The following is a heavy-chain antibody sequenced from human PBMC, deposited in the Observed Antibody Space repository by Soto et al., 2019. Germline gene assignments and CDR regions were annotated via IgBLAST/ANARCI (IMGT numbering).Heavy chain of an antibody. CDR1: SGSINSFY. Sequence: HSETLSLTCTVSSGSINSFYWSWIRQPAGKGLEWIGRIHSSGTTNYNPSLKSRVTMSVDTSKNQFSLKLTSVTAADTAVYYCARDRIIGTSYSDYWGQGILVTVSS. D-gene: IGHD1-7*01. CDR3: ARDRIIGTSYSDY. J-gene: IGHJ4*02. V-gene: IGHV4-4*07. CDR2: IHSSGTT.